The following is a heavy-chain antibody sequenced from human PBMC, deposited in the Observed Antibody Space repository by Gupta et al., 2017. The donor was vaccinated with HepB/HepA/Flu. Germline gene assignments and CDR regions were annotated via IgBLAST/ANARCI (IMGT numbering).Heavy chain of an antibody. D-gene: IGHD6-6*01. CDR3: ARAPYSSSSGEVFFDY. Sequence: QVQLVESGGGLVKPGGSLRPSCAASGFSFSDYYMSWIRQAPGKGLEWVSYMSSSDSTIYYADSVKGRFTISRDNAKNSLYLQMNSLRVEDTAVYYCARAPYSSSSGEVFFDYWGQGTLVTASS. V-gene: IGHV3-11*01. CDR1: GFSFSDYY. CDR2: MSSSDSTI. J-gene: IGHJ4*02.